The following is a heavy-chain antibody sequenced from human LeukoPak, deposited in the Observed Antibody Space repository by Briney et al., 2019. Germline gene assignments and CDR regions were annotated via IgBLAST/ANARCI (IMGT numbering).Heavy chain of an antibody. D-gene: IGHD4-17*01. CDR1: GFTFSSYG. J-gene: IGHJ4*02. V-gene: IGHV3-33*01. CDR2: IWYDGSNK. CDR3: ARDIDYGGNSCSDY. Sequence: GGSLRLSCAASGFTFSSYGMYWVRQAPGKGLEWVAVIWYDGSNKYYADSVKGRFTISRDNSKNTLYLQMNSLRAEDTAVYYCARDIDYGGNSCSDYWGQGTLVTVSS.